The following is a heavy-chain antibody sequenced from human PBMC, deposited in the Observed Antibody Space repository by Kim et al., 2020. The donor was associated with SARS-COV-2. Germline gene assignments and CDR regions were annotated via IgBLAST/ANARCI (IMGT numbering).Heavy chain of an antibody. CDR1: GFSLSTSGMC. CDR3: ARTKMHYYYYYGMDV. J-gene: IGHJ6*02. V-gene: IGHV2-70*01. CDR2: IDWDDDK. Sequence: SGPTLVNPTQTLTLTCTFSGFSLSTSGMCVSWIRQPPGKALEWLALIDWDDDKYYSTSLKTRLTISKDTSKNQVVLTMTNMDPVDTATYYCARTKMHYYYYYGMDVWGQGTTVTVSS.